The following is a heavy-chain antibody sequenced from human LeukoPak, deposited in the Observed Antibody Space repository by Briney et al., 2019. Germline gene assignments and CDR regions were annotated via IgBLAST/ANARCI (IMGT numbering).Heavy chain of an antibody. V-gene: IGHV3-73*01. J-gene: IGHJ4*02. CDR1: GFTFSGSA. Sequence: SGGSLRLSCEASGFTFSGSAMHWVRRASGKGLEWLGHIKSKGNSHATAYAASLKGRFTISRDDSKNTAYLQTNNLETEDTAMYYCARQSGAAIPFVYWGQGTLVTVSS. CDR2: IKSKGNSHAT. CDR3: ARQSGAAIPFVY. D-gene: IGHD2-2*02.